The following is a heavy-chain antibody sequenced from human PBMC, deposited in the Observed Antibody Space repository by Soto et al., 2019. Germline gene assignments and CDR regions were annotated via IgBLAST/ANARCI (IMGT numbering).Heavy chain of an antibody. CDR2: IKSKVHGETT. CDR1: GFDFSNGW. D-gene: IGHD1-26*01. CDR3: STDEWE. Sequence: EVQLVESGGGLVKPGGSLRLSCAASGFDFSNGWMSWVRQAPGKGLEWVGRIKSKVHGETTDYAAHVKGRFTISRDDSRNTLYLQIHSLQTEDTAVYYCSTDEWEWGQGTLVTVSS. J-gene: IGHJ4*02. V-gene: IGHV3-15*05.